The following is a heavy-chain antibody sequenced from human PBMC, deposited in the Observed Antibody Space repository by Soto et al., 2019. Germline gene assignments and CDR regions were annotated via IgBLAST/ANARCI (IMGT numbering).Heavy chain of an antibody. CDR3: ARVPLRYFHWLLSPYYYHGMDV. Sequence: SETLSLTFYVYGGSFSGYYWSWILQPPLKVQAWSGENNHSGSTNYNPSLKSRVTISVDTSKNQFSLKLGSVTAADTAVYYCARVPLRYFHWLLSPYYYHGMDVWGKGTTVTVSS. CDR1: GGSFSGYY. V-gene: IGHV4-34*01. J-gene: IGHJ6*04. CDR2: NNHSGST. D-gene: IGHD3-9*01.